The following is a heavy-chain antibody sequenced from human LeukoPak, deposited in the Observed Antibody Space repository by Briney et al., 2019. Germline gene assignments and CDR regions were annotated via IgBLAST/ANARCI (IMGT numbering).Heavy chain of an antibody. V-gene: IGHV4-39*01. Sequence: SETLSLTCTVSGGSISSSSYYWGWIRQPPGKGLEWIGSIYYSGSTYYNPSLKSRVTISVDTSKNQLSLKLSSVTAADTAVYYCARRYYGSGSYYGGLGYWGQGTLVTVSS. CDR3: ARRYYGSGSYYGGLGY. D-gene: IGHD3-10*01. J-gene: IGHJ4*02. CDR2: IYYSGST. CDR1: GGSISSSSYY.